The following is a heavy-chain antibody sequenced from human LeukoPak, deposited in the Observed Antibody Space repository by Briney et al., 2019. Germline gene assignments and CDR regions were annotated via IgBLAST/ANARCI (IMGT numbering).Heavy chain of an antibody. J-gene: IGHJ3*02. V-gene: IGHV4-59*01. CDR2: IYYSGRT. CDR1: GGSISSDH. Sequence: SETLSLTCTVSGGSISSDHWNWIRQTPGKGLEWIWCIYYSGRTYYNTSLKSRVTISVDISKSQFSLRLTSVTAADTAAYYCARKNDFEIWGQGTLVTVSS. CDR3: ARKNDFEI. D-gene: IGHD2/OR15-2a*01.